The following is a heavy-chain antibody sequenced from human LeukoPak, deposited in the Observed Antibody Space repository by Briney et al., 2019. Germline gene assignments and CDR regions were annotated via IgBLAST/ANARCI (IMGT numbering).Heavy chain of an antibody. V-gene: IGHV4-59*01. D-gene: IGHD6-13*01. CDR2: IYYSGST. CDR1: GGSISSYY. CDR3: AREGYSSSWYGVGPDYYYYMDV. Sequence: SETLSLTCTVSGGSISSYYWSWIRQPPGKGLEWIGYIYYSGSTNYNPSLKSRVTISVDTSKNQFSLKLSSVTAADTAVYYCAREGYSSSWYGVGPDYYYYMDVWGKGTTVTISS. J-gene: IGHJ6*03.